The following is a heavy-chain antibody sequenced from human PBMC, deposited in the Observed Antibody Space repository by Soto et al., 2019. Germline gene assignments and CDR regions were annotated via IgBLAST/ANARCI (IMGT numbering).Heavy chain of an antibody. Sequence: EVQLLESGGGLVQPGGSLRLSCAASGFTFSSYAMSWVRQAPGKGLEWVSAISGSGGSTYYADSVKGRFTISRDNSKNTLYLQMNSLRAEDTAVSYCAKALRGSYAFDIWGQGTMVTVSS. J-gene: IGHJ3*02. CDR2: ISGSGGST. CDR1: GFTFSSYA. CDR3: AKALRGSYAFDI. D-gene: IGHD1-26*01. V-gene: IGHV3-23*01.